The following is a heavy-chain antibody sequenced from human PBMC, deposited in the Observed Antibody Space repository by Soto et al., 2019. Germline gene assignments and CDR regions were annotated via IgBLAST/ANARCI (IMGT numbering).Heavy chain of an antibody. Sequence: QVQLVQSGAEEKKPGASVKVSCKASGYTFTGYAMHWVRQAPGQRLEWMGWINAGNGNTKYSQKFQGRVTITRDTSANTDYMELSSLRSEDTAVYYCARAVAVAADFDSWGQGTLVTVSS. V-gene: IGHV1-3*05. CDR2: INAGNGNT. D-gene: IGHD6-19*01. J-gene: IGHJ4*02. CDR1: GYTFTGYA. CDR3: ARAVAVAADFDS.